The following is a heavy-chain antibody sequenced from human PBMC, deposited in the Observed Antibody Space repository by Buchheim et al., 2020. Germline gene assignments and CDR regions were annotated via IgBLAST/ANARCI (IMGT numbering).Heavy chain of an antibody. J-gene: IGHJ4*02. Sequence: EVCLVESGGGLVQPGGSLRLSCAASGFTFSSYWMHWVRQAPGKGPVWVSRINSDGSSTSYGDSVKGRFTISRDNARNTLYLEMNSLGDEDTAFYYCARGPSETYYSLYYWGQG. D-gene: IGHD1-26*01. V-gene: IGHV3-74*01. CDR1: GFTFSSYW. CDR3: ARGPSETYYSLYY. CDR2: INSDGSST.